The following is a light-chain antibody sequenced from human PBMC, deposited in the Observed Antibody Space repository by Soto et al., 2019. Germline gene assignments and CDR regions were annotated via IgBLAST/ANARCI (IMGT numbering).Light chain of an antibody. CDR2: EVS. V-gene: IGLV2-14*01. CDR1: SSDVGGYNF. CDR3: SSYTSSSTLLV. Sequence: QSALTQPASVXXSXXXXXTISCSGTSSDVGGYNFVSWYQHHPGKAPKLMIYEVSNRPSGVSNRFSGSKSGNTASLTISGLQAEDEADYYCSSYTSSSTLLVFGGGTKLTVL. J-gene: IGLJ2*01.